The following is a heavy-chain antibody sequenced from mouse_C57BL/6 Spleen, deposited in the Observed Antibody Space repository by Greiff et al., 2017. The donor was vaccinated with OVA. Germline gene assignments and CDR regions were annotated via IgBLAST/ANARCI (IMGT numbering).Heavy chain of an antibody. CDR1: GYTFTDYY. CDR2: INPYNGGT. D-gene: IGHD2-5*01. CDR3: ARKAYYSNPFDY. J-gene: IGHJ2*01. V-gene: IGHV1-19*01. Sequence: EVQLQQSGPVLVKPGASVKMSCKASGYTFTDYYMNWVKQSHGKSLEWIGVINPYNGGTSYNQKFKGKATLTVDKSSSTAYMELNSLTSEDSAVYYCARKAYYSNPFDYWGQGTTLTVSS.